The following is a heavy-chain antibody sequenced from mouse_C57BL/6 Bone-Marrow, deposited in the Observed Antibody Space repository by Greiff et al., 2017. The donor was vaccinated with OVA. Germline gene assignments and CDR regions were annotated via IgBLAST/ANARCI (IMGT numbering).Heavy chain of an antibody. D-gene: IGHD1-1*01. CDR2: IYPGGGYT. J-gene: IGHJ4*01. CDR3: ARFSYYGSSYAMDY. Sequence: VQGVESGAELVRPGTSVKMSCKASGYTFTNYWIGWAKQRPGHGLEWIGDIYPGGGYTNYNEKFKGKATLTADKSSSTAYMQFSSLTSEDSAIYYCARFSYYGSSYAMDYWGQGTSVTVSS. V-gene: IGHV1-63*01. CDR1: GYTFTNYW.